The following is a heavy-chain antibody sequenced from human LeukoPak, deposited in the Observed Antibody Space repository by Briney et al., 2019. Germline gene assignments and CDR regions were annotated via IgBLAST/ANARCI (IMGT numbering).Heavy chain of an antibody. CDR3: AKLPMTTVTTDGMDV. Sequence: GGSLRLSCAASGFTFDDHAMHWVRQAPGKGLEWVSGISWNSGSIGYADSVKGRFTISRDNAKNSLYLQMNSLRAEDTALYYCAKLPMTTVTTDGMDVWGQGTTVTVSS. J-gene: IGHJ6*02. V-gene: IGHV3-9*01. D-gene: IGHD4-17*01. CDR2: ISWNSGSI. CDR1: GFTFDDHA.